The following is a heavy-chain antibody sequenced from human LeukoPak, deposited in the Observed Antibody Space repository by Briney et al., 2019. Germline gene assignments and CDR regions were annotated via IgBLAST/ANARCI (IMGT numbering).Heavy chain of an antibody. J-gene: IGHJ3*02. V-gene: IGHV3-48*01. CDR1: GFTFSNAY. CDR3: VRDHAYAFDI. Sequence: GGSLRLSCAASGFTFSNAYMNWARQAPGKGLEWISYIRGRDGTVSYADSVKGRFTISTDTAKSSLFLQMNGLSADDTAVYYCVRDHAYAFDIWGQGTMVTVSS. CDR2: IRGRDGTV.